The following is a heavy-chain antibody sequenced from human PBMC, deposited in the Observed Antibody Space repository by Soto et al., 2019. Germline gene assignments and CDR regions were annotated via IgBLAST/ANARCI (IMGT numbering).Heavy chain of an antibody. J-gene: IGHJ4*01. V-gene: IGHV3-23*01. Sequence: GGSLRLPCAASGFTFSGYAMSWVRQVPGKGLEWVSGISGTGGGTYYADSVKGRLTISRDNSKNTLHLQMNSLRAEDTAVYYCAKNYDFWSGAPDYWGHGTLVTVSS. D-gene: IGHD3-3*01. CDR2: ISGTGGGT. CDR3: AKNYDFWSGAPDY. CDR1: GFTFSGYA.